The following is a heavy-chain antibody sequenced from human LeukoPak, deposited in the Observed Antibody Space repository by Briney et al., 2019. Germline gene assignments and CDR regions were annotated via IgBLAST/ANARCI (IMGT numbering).Heavy chain of an antibody. D-gene: IGHD3-22*01. CDR2: IYYSGST. V-gene: IGHV4-59*08. J-gene: IGHJ3*02. CDR1: GGSISSYY. CDR3: ASMDSSGYYYEDAFDI. Sequence: SETLSLTCTVSGGSISSYYWSWIRQPPGKGLEWIGYIYYSGSTNYNPSLKSRVTISVDTSKNQFSLKLSSVTAADTAVYYCASMDSSGYYYEDAFDIWGQGTMVTVSS.